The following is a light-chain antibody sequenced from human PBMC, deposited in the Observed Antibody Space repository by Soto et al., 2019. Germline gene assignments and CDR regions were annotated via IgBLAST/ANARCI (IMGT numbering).Light chain of an antibody. CDR2: ATS. V-gene: IGKV1-27*01. CDR1: QSISSY. J-gene: IGKJ1*01. Sequence: DIQMTQSPSSLSSSVGDIFTITCRASQSISSYLNWYQQKPGEVPKLLIYATSTLHSGVPSRFSGSGSGTDFTLTISSLQPEDVATYYCQNYNNAPRTFGQGTKVDIK. CDR3: QNYNNAPRT.